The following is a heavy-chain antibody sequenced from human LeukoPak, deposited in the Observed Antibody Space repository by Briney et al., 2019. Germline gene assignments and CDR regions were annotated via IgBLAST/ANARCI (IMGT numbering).Heavy chain of an antibody. CDR2: IIPIFGTA. D-gene: IGHD1-26*01. J-gene: IGHJ4*02. CDR3: ASFSGSYYYVY. CDR1: GGTFSSYA. V-gene: IGHV1-69*06. Sequence: GASVKVSCKASGGTFSSYAISWVRQAPGQGLEWMGGIIPIFGTANYAQKFQGRVTITADKSTSTAYMELSSLRSEDTAVYYCASFSGSYYYVYWGQGTLVTVSS.